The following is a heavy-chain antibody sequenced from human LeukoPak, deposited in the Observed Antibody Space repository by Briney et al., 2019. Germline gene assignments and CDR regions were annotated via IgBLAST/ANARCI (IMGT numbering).Heavy chain of an antibody. D-gene: IGHD5-12*01. CDR2: IIAIFGTT. CDR1: GGTFSSHA. V-gene: IGHV1-69*05. J-gene: IGHJ4*02. CDR3: ARGDSGYDYGFDN. Sequence: SVKVSCKASGGTFSSHAISWVRQAPGQGLEWVGGIIAIFGTTNYAQKFQGRVTITTDESTSTGYMELGSLRSDDTAVYYCARGDSGYDYGFDNWGQGTLVTVSS.